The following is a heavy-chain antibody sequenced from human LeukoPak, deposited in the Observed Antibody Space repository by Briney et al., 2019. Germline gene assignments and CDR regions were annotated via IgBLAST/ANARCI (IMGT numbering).Heavy chain of an antibody. CDR2: ISSGGSYK. CDR1: GFSISSYA. Sequence: GGSLRLSCAASGFSISSYAMHWVRQAPGKGLEWVAVISSGGSYKYYADSVKGRFTISRDNSKNTLYLQMNSLRAEDTAVYYCATLIKKTPVQFDYWGQGTLVTVSS. J-gene: IGHJ4*02. CDR3: ATLIKKTPVQFDY. D-gene: IGHD3-10*01. V-gene: IGHV3-30-3*01.